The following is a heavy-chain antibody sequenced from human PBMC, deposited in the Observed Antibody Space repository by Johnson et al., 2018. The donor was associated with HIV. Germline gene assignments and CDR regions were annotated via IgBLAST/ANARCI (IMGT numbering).Heavy chain of an antibody. V-gene: IGHV3-15*01. J-gene: IGHJ3*02. CDR1: GFTFSNAW. CDR3: GSSAQWSGWPPGAFDI. D-gene: IGHD6-19*01. Sequence: QLVESGGGVVRPGGSLRLSCAASGFTFSNAWMNWVRQAPGKGLEWVGRIKSKTDGGTTDYAAPVKGRFTISRDDSKNTLDLQMNSLRAEDTAVYYCGSSAQWSGWPPGAFDILGQGTMVTVSS. CDR2: IKSKTDGGTT.